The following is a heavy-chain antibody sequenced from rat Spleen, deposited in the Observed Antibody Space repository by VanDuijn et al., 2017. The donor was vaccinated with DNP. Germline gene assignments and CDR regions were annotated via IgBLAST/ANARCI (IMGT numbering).Heavy chain of an antibody. CDR2: ITNSGGST. CDR3: TTGSYAMDA. Sequence: EVQLVESGGGLVQPGRSLKLSCAASGFTFSNYGMAWVRQAPTKGLEWVASITNSGGSTYYRDSVKGRFTISRDNAKSTLYLQMDSLRSEDTATYYCTTGSYAMDAWGQGTSVTVSS. CDR1: GFTFSNYG. D-gene: IGHD5-1*01. V-gene: IGHV5-27*01. J-gene: IGHJ4*01.